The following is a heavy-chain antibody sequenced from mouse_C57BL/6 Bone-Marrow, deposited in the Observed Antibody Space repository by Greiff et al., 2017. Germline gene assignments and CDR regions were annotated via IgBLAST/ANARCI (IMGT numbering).Heavy chain of an antibody. CDR3: ARSLY. J-gene: IGHJ2*01. Sequence: QVQLKESGAELARPGASVKLSCKASGYTFTSYGISWVKQRTGQGLEWIGEIHPRSGNTYYNEKFKGKATLTADKSSSTAYMALRSLTSEDSAVYFCARSLYWGQGTTLTVSS. CDR1: GYTFTSYG. V-gene: IGHV1-81*01. CDR2: IHPRSGNT.